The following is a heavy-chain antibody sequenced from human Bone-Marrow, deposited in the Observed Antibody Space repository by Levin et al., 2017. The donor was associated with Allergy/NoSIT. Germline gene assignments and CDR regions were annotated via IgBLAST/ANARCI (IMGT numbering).Heavy chain of an antibody. V-gene: IGHV4-31*03. J-gene: IGHJ3*02. D-gene: IGHD4-23*01. CDR2: IYYSGST. CDR3: ARFTATVVTPDAFDI. Sequence: SQTLSLTCTVSGGSISSGGYYWSWIRQHPGKGLEWIGYIYYSGSTYYNPSLKSRVTISVDTSKNQFSLKLSSVTAADTAVYYCARFTATVVTPDAFDIWGQGTMVTVSS. CDR1: GGSISSGGYY.